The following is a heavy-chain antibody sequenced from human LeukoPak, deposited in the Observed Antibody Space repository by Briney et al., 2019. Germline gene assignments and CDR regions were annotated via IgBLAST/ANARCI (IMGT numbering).Heavy chain of an antibody. J-gene: IGHJ4*02. Sequence: SVKVSCKASGGTFSSYAISWVRQAPGQGLEWMGGTIPIFGTANYAQKFQGRVTITADESTSTAYMELSSLRSEDTAVYYCARSPYGDYAYFDYWGQGTLVTVSS. CDR3: ARSPYGDYAYFDY. V-gene: IGHV1-69*01. D-gene: IGHD4-17*01. CDR2: TIPIFGTA. CDR1: GGTFSSYA.